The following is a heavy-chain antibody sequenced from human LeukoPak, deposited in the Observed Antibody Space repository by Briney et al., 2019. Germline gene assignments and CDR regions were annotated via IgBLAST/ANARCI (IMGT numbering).Heavy chain of an antibody. Sequence: SETLSLTCAVSGYSISNGYYWVWIRQPPGRGLEWIGRIYTSGSTNYNPSLKSRVTISVDTSKNQFSLKLSSVTAADTAVYYCARDTTTVTFDYWGQGTLVTVSS. CDR1: GYSISNGYY. J-gene: IGHJ4*02. CDR2: IYTSGST. CDR3: ARDTTTVTFDY. V-gene: IGHV4-38-2*02. D-gene: IGHD4-11*01.